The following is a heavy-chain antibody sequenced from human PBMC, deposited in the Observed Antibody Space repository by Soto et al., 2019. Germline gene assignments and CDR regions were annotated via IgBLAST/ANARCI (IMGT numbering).Heavy chain of an antibody. Sequence: GGSLRLSCAASGFTFSNYWMTWVRQAPGKGPEWVANIKKDGNEKSYVDSVKGRFTISRDNAKNSLYLQMNSLRVEDTAIYYCARPRGYCSATTGSCFPPDYWGQGTLVTVSS. V-gene: IGHV3-7*01. CDR3: ARPRGYCSATTGSCFPPDY. CDR1: GFTFSNYW. CDR2: IKKDGNEK. D-gene: IGHD2-15*01. J-gene: IGHJ4*02.